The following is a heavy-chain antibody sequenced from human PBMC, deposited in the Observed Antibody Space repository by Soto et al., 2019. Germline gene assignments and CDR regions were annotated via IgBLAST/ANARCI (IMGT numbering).Heavy chain of an antibody. CDR3: ARESDYDYIWGSYRPYNWFDP. V-gene: IGHV3-48*01. Sequence: GGSLRLSCAASGFTFSSYSMNWVRQAPGKGLEWVSYISSSSSTIYYADSVKGRFTISRDNAKNSLYLQMNSLRAEDTAVYYCARESDYDYIWGSYRPYNWFDPWGQGTLVTVSS. J-gene: IGHJ5*02. D-gene: IGHD3-16*02. CDR1: GFTFSSYS. CDR2: ISSSSSTI.